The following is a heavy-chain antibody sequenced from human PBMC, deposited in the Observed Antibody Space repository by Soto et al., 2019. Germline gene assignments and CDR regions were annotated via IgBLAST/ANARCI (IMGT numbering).Heavy chain of an antibody. D-gene: IGHD3-22*01. J-gene: IGHJ3*01. CDR3: ARDTYYYDSSGYPDAFDV. V-gene: IGHV3-7*01. CDR1: GFTFSSYW. Sequence: GGSLRLSCAASGFTFSSYWMSWVRQAPGKGLEWVANIKQDGSEKYYVDSVKGRFTTSRDNAKNSLYLQMNSLRAEDTAVYYCARDTYYYDSSGYPDAFDVWGQGTMVTVS. CDR2: IKQDGSEK.